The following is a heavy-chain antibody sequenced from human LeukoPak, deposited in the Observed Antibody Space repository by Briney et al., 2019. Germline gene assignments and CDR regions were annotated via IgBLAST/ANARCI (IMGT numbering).Heavy chain of an antibody. V-gene: IGHV3-23*01. CDR3: AKDLVSYDSSGKLFDY. CDR1: GFTFSSYA. Sequence: PGGSLRLSCAASGFTFSSYAMSWVRQAPGKGLEWVSAISGSGGSTYYADSVKGRFTISRDNPKNTLYLQMNSLRAEDTAVYYCAKDLVSYDSSGKLFDYWGQGTLVTVSS. CDR2: ISGSGGST. J-gene: IGHJ4*02. D-gene: IGHD3-22*01.